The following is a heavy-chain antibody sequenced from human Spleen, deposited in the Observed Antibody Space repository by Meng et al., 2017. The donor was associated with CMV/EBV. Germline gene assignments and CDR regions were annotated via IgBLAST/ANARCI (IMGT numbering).Heavy chain of an antibody. V-gene: IGHV1-2*02. D-gene: IGHD2-2*01. CDR3: TRAGDCSNTSCYFSSDY. Sequence: ASVKVSCKASGYTFTGYCMHWVRQAPGQGLEWMGWINPNSGGTNYAQNFQGRVTMTRDTSISTAYMDLSGLRSDDTAMYYCTRAGDCSNTSCYFSSDYWGQGTLVTVSS. CDR1: GYTFTGYC. CDR2: INPNSGGT. J-gene: IGHJ4*02.